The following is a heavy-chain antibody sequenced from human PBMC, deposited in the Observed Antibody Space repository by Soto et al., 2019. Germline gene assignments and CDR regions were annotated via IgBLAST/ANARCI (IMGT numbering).Heavy chain of an antibody. J-gene: IGHJ4*02. CDR2: IYYTGRT. D-gene: IGHD4-17*01. V-gene: IGHV4-59*08. Sequence: QVQLQESGPGLLKPSETLSLTCTVSGGSINSYYWSWIRQPPGKGLEWVAYIYYTGRTNNNPSLKSRVSISLDTSKNQFSLNLSSVTAADTAVYYCARPSSTVIQKTFFDYWGQGTLVTVSS. CDR1: GGSINSYY. CDR3: ARPSSTVIQKTFFDY.